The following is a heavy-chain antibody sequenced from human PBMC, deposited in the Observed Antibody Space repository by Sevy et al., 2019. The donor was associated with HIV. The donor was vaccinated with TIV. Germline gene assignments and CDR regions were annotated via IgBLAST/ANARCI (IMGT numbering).Heavy chain of an antibody. Sequence: GGSLRLSCAASGFRFSTYWMTWVRQAPGKGLEWVATMNQDGTERDYVDSVKGRFTISRDNTKTSLFLQMNSLSAEDTGVYYCVREGLGGFSYSLDCWGQGTLVTVSS. J-gene: IGHJ4*02. V-gene: IGHV3-7*01. D-gene: IGHD3-16*01. CDR2: MNQDGTER. CDR3: VREGLGGFSYSLDC. CDR1: GFRFSTYW.